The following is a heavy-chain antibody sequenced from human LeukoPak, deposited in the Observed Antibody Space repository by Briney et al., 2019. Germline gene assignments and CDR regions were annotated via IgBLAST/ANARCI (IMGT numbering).Heavy chain of an antibody. CDR3: ARSTRRDTEVALAEYFQH. J-gene: IGHJ1*01. CDR2: IQEDGSDK. V-gene: IGHV3-7*01. Sequence: GGSLRLSCAGSGFTFSDYWMTWVRQAPGKGLEWVANIQEDGSDKQYVDSVKGRFSISRDNAEHSLYLQMNNLRAEDTAVYYCARSTRRDTEVALAEYFQHWGQGTLVTVSS. D-gene: IGHD5-18*01. CDR1: GFTFSDYW.